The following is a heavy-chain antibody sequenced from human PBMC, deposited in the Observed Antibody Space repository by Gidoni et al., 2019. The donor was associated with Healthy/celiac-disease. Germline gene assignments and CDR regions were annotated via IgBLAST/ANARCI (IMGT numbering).Heavy chain of an antibody. D-gene: IGHD2-2*02. V-gene: IGHV4-39*01. J-gene: IGHJ5*02. CDR3: ARHVGDIVVVPAAIRGGYWFDP. CDR1: GGSISSSSYY. Sequence: QLQLQESGPGLVKPSETLSLTCTVSGGSISSSSYYWGWTRQPPGKGLEWIGSIYYRGSTYYNPSLKSRVTISVDTSKNQFSLKLSSVTAADTAVYYCARHVGDIVVVPAAIRGGYWFDPWGQGTLVTVSS. CDR2: IYYRGST.